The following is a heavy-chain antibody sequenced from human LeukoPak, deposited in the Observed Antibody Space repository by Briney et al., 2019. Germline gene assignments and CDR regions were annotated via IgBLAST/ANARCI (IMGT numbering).Heavy chain of an antibody. J-gene: IGHJ4*02. CDR3: VRDRELTY. CDR2: LNHSGST. Sequence: SETLSLTCAVYGGSCSGYYWSWIRQPPEKGLEWIGELNHSGSTNYNPSLQSRVTISVDMSKNQFSLRLCSVTAADTAVYFCVRDRELTYWGQGILVTVSS. CDR1: GGSCSGYY. V-gene: IGHV4-34*01. D-gene: IGHD3-10*01.